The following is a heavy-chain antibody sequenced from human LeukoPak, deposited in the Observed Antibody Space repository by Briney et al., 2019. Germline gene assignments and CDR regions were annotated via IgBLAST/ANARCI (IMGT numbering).Heavy chain of an antibody. D-gene: IGHD3-10*01. J-gene: IGHJ5*02. Sequence: PGGSLRLSCAASAFTFSRYGMHWVRQAPGKGLEWVALIRSDGNNKYYADSVKGRFTISRDNSKNTPSLQMNSLRTEDTAVYYCAKDRYGSGSDTPWGQGTLVTVSS. CDR2: IRSDGNNK. CDR3: AKDRYGSGSDTP. CDR1: AFTFSRYG. V-gene: IGHV3-30*02.